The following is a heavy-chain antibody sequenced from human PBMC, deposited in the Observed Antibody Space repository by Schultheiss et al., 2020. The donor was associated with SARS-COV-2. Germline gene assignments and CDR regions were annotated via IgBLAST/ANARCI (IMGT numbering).Heavy chain of an antibody. CDR1: GFTFSSYA. D-gene: IGHD3-9*01. Sequence: GGSLRLSCAASGFTFSSYAMHWVRQAPGKGLEWVSGVSWNSGSIGYGDSVKGRFTISRDNSKNTLYLQMNSLRAEDTAVYYCARDRLRYFDWLLDYYGMDVWGQGTTVTVSS. CDR3: ARDRLRYFDWLLDYYGMDV. CDR2: VSWNSGSI. J-gene: IGHJ6*02. V-gene: IGHV3-64*04.